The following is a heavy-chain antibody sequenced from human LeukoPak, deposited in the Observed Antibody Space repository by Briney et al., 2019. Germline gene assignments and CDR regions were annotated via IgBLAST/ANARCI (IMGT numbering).Heavy chain of an antibody. CDR3: AKEEWLGKMNYFDS. CDR2: ILGSGGGDTT. CDR1: GFTFVSYA. D-gene: IGHD3-3*01. Sequence: GGSLRLSCAASGFTFVSYAMSWDRLAPGKGLEWVSSILGSGGGDTTYYADSVQGRFTISRDNSKNTLFLQMYSLRAEDTAIYYCAKEEWLGKMNYFDSWGQGTLVTVSS. J-gene: IGHJ4*02. V-gene: IGHV3-23*01.